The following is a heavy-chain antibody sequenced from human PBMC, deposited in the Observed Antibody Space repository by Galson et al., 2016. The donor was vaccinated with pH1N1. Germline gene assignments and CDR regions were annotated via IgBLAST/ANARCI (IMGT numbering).Heavy chain of an antibody. J-gene: IGHJ4*02. D-gene: IGHD2-21*01. CDR1: GFSLSPFW. Sequence: LRLSCTASGFSLSPFWMTWVRQAPGKGLEWVANINQDGSVKYYVDSVKGRFTISRDNAKNSLYLQMDSLRVEDTAVYYCARAIAQGDSYWGQGTRVTVSS. V-gene: IGHV3-7*01. CDR2: INQDGSVK. CDR3: ARAIAQGDSY.